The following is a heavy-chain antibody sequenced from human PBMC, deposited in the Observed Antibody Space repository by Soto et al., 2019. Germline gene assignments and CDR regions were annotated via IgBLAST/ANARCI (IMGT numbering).Heavy chain of an antibody. Sequence: QVQLQESGPGLVKPSQTLSLTCTVSGGSISSGGYYWSWIRQHPGKGLEWIGYIYDSGSTYYNPSRKSRVTISLDTSKNQFSLTLSSVTAADTAVYYCARGRRFGYSIKYYYGMDVWGQGTTVTVSS. CDR3: ARGRRFGYSIKYYYGMDV. CDR2: IYDSGST. D-gene: IGHD4-4*01. CDR1: GGSISSGGYY. J-gene: IGHJ6*02. V-gene: IGHV4-31*03.